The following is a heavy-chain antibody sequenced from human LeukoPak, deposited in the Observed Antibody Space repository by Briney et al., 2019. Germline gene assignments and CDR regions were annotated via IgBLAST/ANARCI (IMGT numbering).Heavy chain of an antibody. CDR3: ARAEWELLFDY. Sequence: SQTLSLTCTVSGGSISSGDYYWSWIRQPPGKGLEWIGYIYYSGSTYYNPSLKSRVTISVDRSKNKFSLKLSSVTAEDTAVYYCARAEWELLFDYWGQGTLVTVSS. D-gene: IGHD1-26*01. CDR2: IYYSGST. CDR1: GGSISSGDYY. V-gene: IGHV4-30-4*08. J-gene: IGHJ4*02.